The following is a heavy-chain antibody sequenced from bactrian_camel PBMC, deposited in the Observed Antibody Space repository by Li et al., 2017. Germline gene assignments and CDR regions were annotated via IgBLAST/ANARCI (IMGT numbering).Heavy chain of an antibody. J-gene: IGHJ4*01. CDR3: PINVHAPRVVPGIACAPQEY. V-gene: IGHV3S1*01. CDR2: IDPDRGNT. D-gene: IGHD2*01. CDR1: VSTYNSAC. Sequence: HVQLVESGGGSVQPGGSLTLSCEASVSTYNSACLAWFRQAPVKEREGVAAIDPDRGNTYYADSVKGRFTISQDNANNTLYLQMNSLRPEDTAMYYCPINVHAPRVVPGIACAPQEYWGQGTQVTV.